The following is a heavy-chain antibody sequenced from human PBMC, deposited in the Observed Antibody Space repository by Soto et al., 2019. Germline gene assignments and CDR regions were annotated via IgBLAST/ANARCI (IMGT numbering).Heavy chain of an antibody. Sequence: GALRLSCSASGFTFSSYWMSWVRQAPGKGLEWVANIKQDGSERYYVDSVKGRFTISRDNAKNSLYLQMNSLRAEDTAVYYCASLYNWNYVGFSDYWGQGTLVTVSS. CDR2: IKQDGSER. CDR3: ASLYNWNYVGFSDY. CDR1: GFTFSSYW. J-gene: IGHJ4*02. V-gene: IGHV3-7*01. D-gene: IGHD1-7*01.